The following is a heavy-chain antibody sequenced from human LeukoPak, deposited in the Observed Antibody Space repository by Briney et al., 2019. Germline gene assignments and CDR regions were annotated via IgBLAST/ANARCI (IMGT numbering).Heavy chain of an antibody. D-gene: IGHD3-10*01. CDR1: GFTFSSYG. CDR2: IWFDGWNK. J-gene: IGHJ2*01. V-gene: IGHV3-33*08. Sequence: PGRSLRLSCAASGFTFSSYGMRWVCQAPGKGLEWVAVIWFDGWNKYYADSVKGRLTISRDNSKNTVYLQMDSLRAEDTAIYYCARGEFDGDLLTGHWYFDLWGRGTLVTVSS. CDR3: ARGEFDGDLLTGHWYFDL.